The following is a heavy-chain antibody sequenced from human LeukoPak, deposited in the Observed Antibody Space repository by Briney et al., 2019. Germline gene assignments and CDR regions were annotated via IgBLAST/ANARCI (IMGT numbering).Heavy chain of an antibody. J-gene: IGHJ4*02. V-gene: IGHV4-59*01. Sequence: SETLSLTCTVPGGSISGFCWSWIRQPPGKGLEWIGCMSYSGSTNYNPSLKSRVTMSVDTSKNQFSLKLSSVTAADTAVYYCAREDRLSHHTVFDYWGQGTLVTVSS. D-gene: IGHD3-16*02. CDR2: MSYSGST. CDR3: AREDRLSHHTVFDY. CDR1: GGSISGFC.